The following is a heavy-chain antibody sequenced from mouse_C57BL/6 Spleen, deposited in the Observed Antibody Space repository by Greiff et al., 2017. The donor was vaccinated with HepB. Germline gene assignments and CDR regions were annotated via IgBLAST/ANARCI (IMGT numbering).Heavy chain of an antibody. CDR2: IYPGSGST. J-gene: IGHJ2*01. Sequence: QVQLKQSGAELVKPGASVKMSCKASGYTFTSYWITWVKQRPGQGLEWIGDIYPGSGSTNYNEKFKSKATLTVDTSSSTAYMQLSSLTSEDSAVYYCARREVTTVVVFDYWGQGTTLTVSS. V-gene: IGHV1-55*01. CDR1: GYTFTSYW. D-gene: IGHD1-1*01. CDR3: ARREVTTVVVFDY.